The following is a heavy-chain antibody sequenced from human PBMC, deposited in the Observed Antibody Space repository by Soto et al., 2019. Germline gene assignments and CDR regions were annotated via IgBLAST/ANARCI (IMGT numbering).Heavy chain of an antibody. J-gene: IGHJ6*03. D-gene: IGHD6-25*01. CDR3: ARDKGDGSGWHTNYLDV. CDR1: GYSFTDYH. V-gene: IGHV1-2*02. Sequence: VKVSCKASGYSFTDYHLPWVRQAPGQGPEWMGCINPKSGGTTYAQKFQGRVTMSRDTSTSAVYMELSRLKSDDAAVYYCARDKGDGSGWHTNYLDVWGKGTTVTVSS. CDR2: INPKSGGT.